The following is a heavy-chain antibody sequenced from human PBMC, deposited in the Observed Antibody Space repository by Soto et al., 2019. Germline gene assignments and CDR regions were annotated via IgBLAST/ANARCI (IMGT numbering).Heavy chain of an antibody. CDR2: IGTSSSYI. V-gene: IGHV3-21*01. Sequence: EVQLVESGGGLVQPGRSLRLSCAASGFTFDDYAMHWVRQAPGKGLEWVSSIGTSSSYIYYADSVKGRFTISRDNAKNSLFLQMNSLRADDTAVYYCARDSVRDYLYYYYGMDVWGQGTTVTVSS. CDR3: ARDSVRDYLYYYYGMDV. D-gene: IGHD4-17*01. J-gene: IGHJ6*02. CDR1: GFTFDDYA.